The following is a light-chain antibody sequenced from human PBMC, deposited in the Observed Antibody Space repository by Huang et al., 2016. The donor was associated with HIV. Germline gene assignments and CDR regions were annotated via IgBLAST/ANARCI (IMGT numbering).Light chain of an antibody. CDR2: WAS. CDR1: QSVYSSSTSKDD. Sequence: DIIMTQSPDSLAVSLGERATLNCRSSQSVYSSSTSKDDMAWFQQKPGQPPRFLLFWASTRESGVPDRFSGSGSGTHFTLTIANLEAEDAAIYYCQQYYSSPQTFGQGTRVEVK. J-gene: IGKJ1*01. V-gene: IGKV4-1*01. CDR3: QQYYSSPQT.